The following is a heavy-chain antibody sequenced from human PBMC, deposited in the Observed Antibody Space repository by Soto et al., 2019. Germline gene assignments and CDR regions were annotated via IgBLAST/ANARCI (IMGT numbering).Heavy chain of an antibody. Sequence: PXQTLSLPCTVSCGSISSGDHYRSWIRQPPGKVLEWIGYIYYSGSTYYNPSLKSRVTISVDTSKNQFSLKLSSVTAADTAVYYCARDRTTVTYDAFDIWGQGTMVTVSS. D-gene: IGHD4-17*01. V-gene: IGHV4-30-4*01. J-gene: IGHJ3*02. CDR1: CGSISSGDHY. CDR3: ARDRTTVTYDAFDI. CDR2: IYYSGST.